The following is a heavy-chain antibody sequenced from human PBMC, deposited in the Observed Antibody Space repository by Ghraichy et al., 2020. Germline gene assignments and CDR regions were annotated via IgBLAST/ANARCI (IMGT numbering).Heavy chain of an antibody. CDR2: ISSTGETT. Sequence: GGSLRLSCAASGFSFRSYAMSWVRQAPGKGLEWVSRISSTGETTYYVDSVKGRFTVSRDNSQNTLFLQMNSLRAEDTAVYHCAKAHVASTGDYYGMDVWGHETTGPVSS. CDR1: GFSFRSYA. J-gene: IGHJ6*02. V-gene: IGHV3-23*01. D-gene: IGHD3-3*02. CDR3: AKAHVASTGDYYGMDV.